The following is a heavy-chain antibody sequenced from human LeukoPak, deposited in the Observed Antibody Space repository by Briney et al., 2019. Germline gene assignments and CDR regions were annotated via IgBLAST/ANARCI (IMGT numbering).Heavy chain of an antibody. V-gene: IGHV3-9*01. CDR1: GFTFDDYA. CDR3: ARDPWQYITNTPRGY. J-gene: IGHJ4*02. CDR2: ISWNSGSI. D-gene: IGHD2/OR15-2a*01. Sequence: GGSLRLSCAASGFTFDDYAMHWVRQAPGKGLEWVSGISWNSGSIGYADSVKGRFTISRDNAKNSLYLQMNSLRSDDTSVYFCARDPWQYITNTPRGYWGQGTLVTVSS.